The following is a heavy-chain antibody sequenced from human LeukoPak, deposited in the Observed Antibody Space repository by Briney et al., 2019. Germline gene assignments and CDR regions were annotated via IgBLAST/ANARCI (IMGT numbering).Heavy chain of an antibody. D-gene: IGHD3-22*01. Sequence: GGSLRLSCAASGFTFSSYWMHWVRQAPGKGLVWVSRIKSDGSTNYADSVKGRFTISRDNAKNTVSLQMNSLRAEDTGVYYCARAPSEIGGYYPESFRHSGQGTLVTVSS. CDR1: GFTFSSYW. V-gene: IGHV3-74*01. CDR3: ARAPSEIGGYYPESFRH. CDR2: IKSDGST. J-gene: IGHJ1*01.